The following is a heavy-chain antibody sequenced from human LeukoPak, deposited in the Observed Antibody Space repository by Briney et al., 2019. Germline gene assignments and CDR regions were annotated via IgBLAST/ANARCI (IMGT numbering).Heavy chain of an antibody. Sequence: SETLSLTCAVYGGSFSGYYWSWIRQPPGKGLEWIGEINHSGSTNYNPSLKSRVTISVDTSKNQFSLKLSSVTAADTAVYYCARGTVGAAGWFDPWGQGTLVTVSS. CDR1: GGSFSGYY. CDR3: ARGTVGAAGWFDP. CDR2: INHSGST. J-gene: IGHJ5*02. D-gene: IGHD6-25*01. V-gene: IGHV4-34*01.